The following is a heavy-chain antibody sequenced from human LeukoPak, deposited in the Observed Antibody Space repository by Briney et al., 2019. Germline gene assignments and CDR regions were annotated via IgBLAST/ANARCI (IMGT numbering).Heavy chain of an antibody. CDR3: ARVRTMVRGGFDY. V-gene: IGHV4-34*01. D-gene: IGHD3-10*01. J-gene: IGHJ4*02. CDR1: GRSFSGYY. CDR2: INHSGST. Sequence: PSETLSLTCAVYGRSFSGYYWSWIRQPPGKGLEWIGEINHSGSTNYNPSLKSRVTISVDTSKNQFSLKLSSVTAADTAVYYCARVRTMVRGGFDYWGQGTLVTVSS.